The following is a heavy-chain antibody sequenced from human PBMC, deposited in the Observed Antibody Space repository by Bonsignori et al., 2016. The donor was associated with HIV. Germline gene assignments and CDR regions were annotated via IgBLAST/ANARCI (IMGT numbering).Heavy chain of an antibody. CDR2: INHSGST. V-gene: IGHV4-34*01. Sequence: GSLRLSCAVYGGSFSGYYWSWIRQPPGKGLEWIGEINHSGSTNYNPSLKSRVTISVDTSKNQFSLKLSSVTAADTAVYYCARVVRSGDDDAFDIWGQGTMVTVSS. CDR1: GGSFSGYY. CDR3: ARVVRSGDDDAFDI. D-gene: IGHD7-27*01. J-gene: IGHJ3*02.